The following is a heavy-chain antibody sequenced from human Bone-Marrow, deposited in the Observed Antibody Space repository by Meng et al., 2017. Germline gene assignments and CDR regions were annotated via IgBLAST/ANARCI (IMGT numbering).Heavy chain of an antibody. V-gene: IGHV3-7*01. CDR2: IKQDGSEK. D-gene: IGHD3-10*01. Sequence: GGSLRLSCAASGFTFSSYWMSWVRQAPGKGLEWVANIKQDGSEKYYVDSVKGRFTISRDNAKNSLYLQMNSLRAEDTAVYYCARDQGYYGSGSYFAFDIWGQGTMVTVSS. CDR1: GFTFSSYW. J-gene: IGHJ3*02. CDR3: ARDQGYYGSGSYFAFDI.